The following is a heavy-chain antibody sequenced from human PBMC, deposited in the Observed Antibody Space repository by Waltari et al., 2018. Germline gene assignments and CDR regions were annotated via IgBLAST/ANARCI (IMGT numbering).Heavy chain of an antibody. CDR2: IYTTGSP. CDR3: ASGPGKYFYYMDV. V-gene: IGHV4-4*07. J-gene: IGHJ6*03. Sequence: QVQLQESGPGLVKASETLSLTCTVPDGSISTYYWNWVRQPAGKGLEWIGRIYTTGSPTYHPSLRSRVTMAVDASKSQFSLKLTSVTAADTAVYYCASGPGKYFYYMDVWGKGTTVTVSS. CDR1: DGSISTYY.